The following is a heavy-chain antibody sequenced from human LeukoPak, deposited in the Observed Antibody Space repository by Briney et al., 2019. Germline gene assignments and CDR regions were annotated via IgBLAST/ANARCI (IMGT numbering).Heavy chain of an antibody. J-gene: IGHJ6*03. V-gene: IGHV3-11*01. Sequence: GGSLRLSCAASGFTFSDYYMSWIRQAPGKGLEWVSYISSSGSTIYYADSVEGRFTISRDNAKNSLYLQMNSPRAEDTAVYYCARLVVVAATGGYYMDVWGKGTTVTVSS. D-gene: IGHD2-15*01. CDR3: ARLVVVAATGGYYMDV. CDR2: ISSSGSTI. CDR1: GFTFSDYY.